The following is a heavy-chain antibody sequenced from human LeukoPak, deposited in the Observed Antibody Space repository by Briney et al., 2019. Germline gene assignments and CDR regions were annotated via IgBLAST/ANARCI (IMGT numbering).Heavy chain of an antibody. D-gene: IGHD5-24*01. V-gene: IGHV3-9*01. CDR2: ISWNSGSI. Sequence: GGSLRLSCAASGFTFDDYAMHWVRQAPGKGLEWVSGISWNSGSIGYADSVKGRFTISRDNAKNSLYLQMNSLRAEDTALYYCAKGGMATIRDFDYWGQGTLVTVSS. CDR3: AKGGMATIRDFDY. CDR1: GFTFDDYA. J-gene: IGHJ4*02.